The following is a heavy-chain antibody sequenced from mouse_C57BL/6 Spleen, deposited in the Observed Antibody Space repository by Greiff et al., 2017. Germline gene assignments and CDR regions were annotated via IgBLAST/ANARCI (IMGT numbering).Heavy chain of an antibody. V-gene: IGHV1-50*01. CDR2: IDPSDSYT. D-gene: IGHD2-4*01. Sequence: QVQLQQPGAELVKPGASVKLSCKASGYTFTSYWMQWVKQRPGQGLEWIGEIDPSDSYTNYNQKFKGKATLTVDTSSSTAYMQLSSLTSEDSAVYYCARVDYDYHYCDYWGQGTTLTVSS. J-gene: IGHJ2*01. CDR1: GYTFTSYW. CDR3: ARVDYDYHYCDY.